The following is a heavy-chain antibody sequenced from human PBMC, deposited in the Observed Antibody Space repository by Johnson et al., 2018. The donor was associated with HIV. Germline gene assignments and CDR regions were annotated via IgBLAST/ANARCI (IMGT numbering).Heavy chain of an antibody. Sequence: VQLVESGGGVVRPGGSLRLSCEGFRFMFEDYGLSWVRQAPGKGLEWVSGINWNGGSTSYAASVKGRCTISRDNGKNSLYLQMNNLRAEDTALYYCARRDIGSFSFDIWGQGTMVTVSS. J-gene: IGHJ3*02. CDR1: RFMFEDYG. CDR2: INWNGGST. CDR3: ARRDIGSFSFDI. V-gene: IGHV3-20*04. D-gene: IGHD1-26*01.